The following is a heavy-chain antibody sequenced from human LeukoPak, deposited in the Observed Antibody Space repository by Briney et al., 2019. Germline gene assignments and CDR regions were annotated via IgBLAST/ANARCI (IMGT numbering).Heavy chain of an antibody. J-gene: IGHJ4*02. CDR2: ISYDGSNE. CDR3: AKDLGVGAYLLFDYITSGLDS. D-gene: IGHD2/OR15-2a*01. CDR1: GFSFSSYG. V-gene: IGHV3-30*18. Sequence: GRSLRLSCEASGFSFSSYGMHWVRQAPGKGLEWVGVISYDGSNEYFADYVKGRFTVSRDNSKNTLYLQMNSLRPEDTAVYYCAKDLGVGAYLLFDYITSGLDSWGQGTLVTVSS.